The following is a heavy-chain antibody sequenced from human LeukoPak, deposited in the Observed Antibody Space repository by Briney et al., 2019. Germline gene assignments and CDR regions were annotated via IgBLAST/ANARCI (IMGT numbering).Heavy chain of an antibody. Sequence: SETLSLTCAVYGGSFSGYYWSGIRQPPGKGLEWIGEINHSGSTNYNPSLKSRVTISVDTSKNQFSLKLSSVTAADTAVYYCARGRFRSPNWFDPWGQGTLVTVSS. D-gene: IGHD1-14*01. CDR1: GGSFSGYY. J-gene: IGHJ5*02. CDR3: ARGRFRSPNWFDP. CDR2: INHSGST. V-gene: IGHV4-34*01.